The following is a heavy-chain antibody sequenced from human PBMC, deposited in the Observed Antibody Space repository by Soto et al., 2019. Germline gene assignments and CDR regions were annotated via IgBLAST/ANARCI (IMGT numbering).Heavy chain of an antibody. CDR1: GFNFGAYY. CDR3: SRVGVGDFLNSLDL. V-gene: IGHV3-11*01. Sequence: QVELVESGGGLVKPGGSLRLSCAASGFNFGAYYTSWIRQAPGKGLEWVSYISISGNTIYYADSVKGRFSISRDNAKSSLYLLMDSLKAEDTAMYFCSRVGVGDFLNSLDLWGQGTLVTVSS. D-gene: IGHD2-21*02. J-gene: IGHJ4*02. CDR2: ISISGNTI.